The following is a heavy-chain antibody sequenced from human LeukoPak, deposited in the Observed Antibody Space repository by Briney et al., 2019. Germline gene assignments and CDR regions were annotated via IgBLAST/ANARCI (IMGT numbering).Heavy chain of an antibody. Sequence: AGSLSLTCAASGYTFSNNWWSWVRQPPGKGLEWVAHIKEDGSAQNYIDSVKGRFTISRDNAKNSLFLQMNSVRAEDTAIYYCARDLGWFHFDSWGQGTLVTVSS. J-gene: IGHJ4*02. D-gene: IGHD2-15*01. V-gene: IGHV3-7*01. CDR1: GYTFSNNW. CDR3: ARDLGWFHFDS. CDR2: IKEDGSAQ.